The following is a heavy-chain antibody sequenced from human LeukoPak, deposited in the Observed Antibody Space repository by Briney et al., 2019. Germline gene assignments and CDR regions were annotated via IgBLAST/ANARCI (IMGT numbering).Heavy chain of an antibody. D-gene: IGHD3-3*01. J-gene: IGHJ4*02. Sequence: PGGSLRLSXAASGFTFSTYGMHWVRQAPGKGLEGVAFIRYDGSNRYYEDSVKGRFTISRDNSKNTLYLQMNSLRAEDTAVYYCAKVASYDSLDYWGQGTLVTVSS. V-gene: IGHV3-30*02. CDR2: IRYDGSNR. CDR1: GFTFSTYG. CDR3: AKVASYDSLDY.